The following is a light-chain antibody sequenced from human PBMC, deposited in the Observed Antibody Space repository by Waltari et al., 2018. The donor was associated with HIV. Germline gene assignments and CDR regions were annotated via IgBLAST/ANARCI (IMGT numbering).Light chain of an antibody. CDR1: SSDVGGYNY. V-gene: IGLV2-23*02. CDR3: CSYAGSSTYV. CDR2: DVS. Sequence: QSALTQPASVSGSPGPSIPISCTGTSSDVGGYNYVSWYQQHPGKAPKLMIYDVSKRPSGVSNRFSGSKSGNTASLTISGLQAEDEADYCCCSYAGSSTYVFGTGTKVTVL. J-gene: IGLJ1*01.